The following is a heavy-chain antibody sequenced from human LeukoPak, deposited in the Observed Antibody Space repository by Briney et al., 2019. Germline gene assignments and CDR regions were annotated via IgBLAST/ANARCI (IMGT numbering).Heavy chain of an antibody. CDR2: INSDGSST. CDR3: ARDPTVEAANWFDP. CDR1: GFTFSSYW. Sequence: GGSLRLSCAASGFTFSSYWMHWVRQAPGKGLVWVSRINSDGSSTSYADSVKGRFTISRDNAKNTLYLQMDSLRAEDTAVYYCARDPTVEAANWFDPWGQGTLVTVSS. V-gene: IGHV3-74*01. J-gene: IGHJ5*02. D-gene: IGHD4-23*01.